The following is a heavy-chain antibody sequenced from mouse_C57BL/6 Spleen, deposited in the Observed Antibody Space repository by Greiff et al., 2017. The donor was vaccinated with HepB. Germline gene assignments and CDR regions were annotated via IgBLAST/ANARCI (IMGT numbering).Heavy chain of an antibody. D-gene: IGHD3-2*02. CDR2: ISSGGDYI. J-gene: IGHJ2*01. CDR1: GFTFSSYA. Sequence: EVKLMESGEGLVKPGGSLKLSCAASGFTFSSYAMSWVRQTPEKRLEWVAYISSGGDYIYYADTVKGRFTISRDTARNTLYLQMSSLKSEDTAMYYCTREGDSSAFFDYWGQGTTLTVSS. V-gene: IGHV5-9-1*02. CDR3: TREGDSSAFFDY.